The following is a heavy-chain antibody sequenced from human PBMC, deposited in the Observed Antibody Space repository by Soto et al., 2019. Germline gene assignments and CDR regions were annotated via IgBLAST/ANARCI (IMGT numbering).Heavy chain of an antibody. V-gene: IGHV4-4*02. J-gene: IGHJ5*02. CDR1: GDSINSRNW. D-gene: IGHD3-16*02. Sequence: VHLQESGPGLVKPSGTLSLTCAVSGDSINSRNWWTWVRQSPGKGLEWIGEIYHSGSANYNPSLKSRLTRSVDKSNNPSSLNLTSVTAADTAVYYCARGGAPIVTTINYFDPWGQGTQVTVYS. CDR2: IYHSGSA. CDR3: ARGGAPIVTTINYFDP.